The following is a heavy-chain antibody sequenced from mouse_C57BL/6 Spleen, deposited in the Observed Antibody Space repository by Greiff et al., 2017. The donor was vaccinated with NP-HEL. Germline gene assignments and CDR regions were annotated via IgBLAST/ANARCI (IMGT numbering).Heavy chain of an antibody. Sequence: EVKLVESGGGLVQPKGSLKLSCAASGFSFNTYAMNWVRQAPGKGLEWVARIRSKSNNYATYYADSVKDRFTISRDDSESMLYLQMNNLKTEDTAMYYCVREVYGNYEAGAMDYWGQGTSVTVSS. CDR2: IRSKSNNYAT. CDR1: GFSFNTYA. D-gene: IGHD2-10*02. CDR3: VREVYGNYEAGAMDY. J-gene: IGHJ4*01. V-gene: IGHV10-1*01.